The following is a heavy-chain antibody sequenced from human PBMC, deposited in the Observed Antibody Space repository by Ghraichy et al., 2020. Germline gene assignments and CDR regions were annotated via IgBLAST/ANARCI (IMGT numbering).Heavy chain of an antibody. D-gene: IGHD6-6*01. CDR2: INHSGST. V-gene: IGHV4-34*01. J-gene: IGHJ2*01. CDR3: ARRVSAARPSWYFDL. Sequence: SETLSLTCAVYGGSFSGYYWSWIRQPPGKGLEWIGEINHSGSTNYNPSLKSRVTISVDTSKNQFSLKLSSVTTADTAVYYCARRVSAARPSWYFDLWGRGTLVTVSS. CDR1: GGSFSGYY.